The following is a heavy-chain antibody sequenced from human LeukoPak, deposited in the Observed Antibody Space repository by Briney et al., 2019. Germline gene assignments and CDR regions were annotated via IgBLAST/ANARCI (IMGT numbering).Heavy chain of an antibody. CDR2: ISDSGGST. Sequence: GGSLRLYCAASGFSFSNYAMSWVPQAPGKGLEWVSTISDSGGSTYYADSVKGRFTISRDNSKDTLYLHMSSLRAEDTAIHYCAKVPYSDYGSGRPPFMDVWGQGTTVAVSS. V-gene: IGHV3-23*01. CDR1: GFSFSNYA. J-gene: IGHJ6*02. D-gene: IGHD3-10*01. CDR3: AKVPYSDYGSGRPPFMDV.